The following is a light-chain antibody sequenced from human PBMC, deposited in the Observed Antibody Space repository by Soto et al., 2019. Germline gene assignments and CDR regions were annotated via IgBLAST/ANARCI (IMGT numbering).Light chain of an antibody. V-gene: IGLV1-40*01. Sequence: QSVLTQPPSVSGAPGQRVTISCTGSSSNIGSTYDVQWYQPLPGTAPKLLIHGNTDRPSGVPDRFSGCKSGTSASLAITGLQADDEADYYCQAYDERLSVHYVVGTRTKLTVL. CDR2: GNT. CDR3: QAYDERLSVHYV. J-gene: IGLJ1*01. CDR1: SSNIGSTYD.